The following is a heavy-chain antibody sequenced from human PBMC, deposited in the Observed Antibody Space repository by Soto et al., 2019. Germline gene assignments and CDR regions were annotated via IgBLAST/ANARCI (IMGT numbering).Heavy chain of an antibody. J-gene: IGHJ4*02. V-gene: IGHV2-5*02. CDR3: ARTLGYCSGGSCYLMDY. CDR1: GFSLSTSGVG. CDR2: IYWDDDK. Sequence: SGPTLVKPTQTLTLTCTFSGFSLSTSGVGVGWIRQPPGKALEWLALIYWDDDKRYSPSLKSRLNITKDTSKNQVVLKMTNMDPVDTATYYCARTLGYCSGGSCYLMDYWGQGTLVTVSS. D-gene: IGHD2-15*01.